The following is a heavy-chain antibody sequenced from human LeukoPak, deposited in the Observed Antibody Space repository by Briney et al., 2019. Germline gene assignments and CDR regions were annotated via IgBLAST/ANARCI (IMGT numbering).Heavy chain of an antibody. CDR2: IKPDGSDQ. CDR3: ARWSLGDY. D-gene: IGHD1-26*01. CDR1: GFTFSSYW. V-gene: IGHV3-7*01. J-gene: IGHJ4*02. Sequence: GGSLRLSCAASGFTFSSYWMSWVRQAPGKGLEWVANIKPDGSDQYFVDSVKGRFTISRDNAKNSLYLQMNSLRAEDTAVYYCARWSLGDYWGQGTLVTVSS.